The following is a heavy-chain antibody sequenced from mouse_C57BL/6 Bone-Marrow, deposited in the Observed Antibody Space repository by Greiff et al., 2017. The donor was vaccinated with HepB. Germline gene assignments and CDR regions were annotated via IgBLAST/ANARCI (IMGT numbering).Heavy chain of an antibody. J-gene: IGHJ3*01. Sequence: DVMLVESGGDLVKPGGSLKLSCAASGFTFSSYGMSWVRQTPDKRLEWVATISSGGSYTYYPDSVKGRFTISRDNAKNTLYLQMSSLKSEDTAMYYCARQGKNAYWGQGTLVTVSA. V-gene: IGHV5-6*02. CDR2: ISSGGSYT. CDR3: ARQGKNAY. CDR1: GFTFSSYG.